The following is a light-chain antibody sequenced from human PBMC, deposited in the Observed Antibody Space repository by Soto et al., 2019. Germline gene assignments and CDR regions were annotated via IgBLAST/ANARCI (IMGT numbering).Light chain of an antibody. V-gene: IGLV2-8*01. Sequence: QYALTQPPSASGSPGQSVTISCTGTGSDIGGYYYVSWYQQHPGKAPRLIIYEVIKRPSGVPDRFYGSKSGNTAFLTVSGLQADDEADYYCSSYTGSSTVFGSGTKLTVL. CDR3: SSYTGSSTV. CDR2: EVI. CDR1: GSDIGGYYY. J-gene: IGLJ1*01.